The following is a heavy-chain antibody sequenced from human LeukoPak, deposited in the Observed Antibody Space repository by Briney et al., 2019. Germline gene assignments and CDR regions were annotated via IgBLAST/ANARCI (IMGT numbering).Heavy chain of an antibody. CDR1: GGSISSSSYY. J-gene: IGHJ4*02. Sequence: SETLSLTCTVSGGSISSSSYYWGWIRQPPGKGLEWIGSIYYSGSTYYNPSLKSRVTISVDTSKNQFSLKLSSVTAADTAVYYCARMYSGSYLDYWGQGTLVTVSS. D-gene: IGHD1-26*01. CDR2: IYYSGST. CDR3: ARMYSGSYLDY. V-gene: IGHV4-39*07.